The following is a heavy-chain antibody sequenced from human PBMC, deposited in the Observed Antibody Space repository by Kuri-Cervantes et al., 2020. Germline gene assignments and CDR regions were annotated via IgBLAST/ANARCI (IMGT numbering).Heavy chain of an antibody. Sequence: SETLSLTCAVYGGSFSGYYWSWIRQPAGKGLEWIGRIYTSGSTNYNPSLKSRVTISVDKSKNQFSLKLSSVTAADTAVYYCAREDYCSGGSCYSRVDWFDPWGQGTLVTVSS. CDR3: AREDYCSGGSCYSRVDWFDP. D-gene: IGHD2-15*01. CDR1: GGSFSGYY. V-gene: IGHV4-4*07. J-gene: IGHJ5*02. CDR2: IYTSGST.